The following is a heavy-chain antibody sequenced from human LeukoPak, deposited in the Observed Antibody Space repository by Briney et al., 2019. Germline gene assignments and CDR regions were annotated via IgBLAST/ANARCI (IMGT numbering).Heavy chain of an antibody. D-gene: IGHD3-3*01. Sequence: GGSLRLSCAASGFTFSSYSMNWVRQAPGKGLEWVSSISSSSSYIYYADSVKGRFTISRDNAKNSLYLQMNSLRAEDTAVYYCAAVWSGYPIDYWAREPWSPSPQ. J-gene: IGHJ4*02. CDR1: GFTFSSYS. CDR3: AAVWSGYPIDY. CDR2: ISSSSSYI. V-gene: IGHV3-21*01.